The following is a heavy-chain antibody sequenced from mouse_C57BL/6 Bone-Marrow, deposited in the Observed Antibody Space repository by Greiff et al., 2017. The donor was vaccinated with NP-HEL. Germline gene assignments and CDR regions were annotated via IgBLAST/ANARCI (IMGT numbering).Heavy chain of an antibody. J-gene: IGHJ2*01. D-gene: IGHD2-12*01. CDR3: TRLYYSHFDY. CDR2: IDPENGDT. Sequence: EVQLQESGAELVRPGASVKLSCTASGFNIKDDYMHWVKQRPEQGLEWIGWIDPENGDTEYASKFQGKATITADTSSNTAYLQLSSLTSEDTAVYYCTRLYYSHFDYWGQGTTLTVSS. CDR1: GFNIKDDY. V-gene: IGHV14-4*01.